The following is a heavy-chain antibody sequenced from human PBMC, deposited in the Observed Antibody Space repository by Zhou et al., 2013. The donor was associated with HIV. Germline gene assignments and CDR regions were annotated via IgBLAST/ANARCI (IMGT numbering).Heavy chain of an antibody. CDR1: GGTFSSYV. V-gene: IGHV1-69*05. Sequence: QVQLVQSGAEVKKPGSSVKVSCKASGGTFSSYVISWVRQAPGQGLEWMGGIIPIFGTTNYAQKFQGRVTITTDESTSTAYMELSSLRSEDTAVYYCARGPAGYCSSTSCYIPPSYWYFDLWGLAPWSLSPQ. CDR2: IIPIFGTT. J-gene: IGHJ2*01. D-gene: IGHD2-2*01. CDR3: ARGPAGYCSSTSCYIPPSYWYFDL.